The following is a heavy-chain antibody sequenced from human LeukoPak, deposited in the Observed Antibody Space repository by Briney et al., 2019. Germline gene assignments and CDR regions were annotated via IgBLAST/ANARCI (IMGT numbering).Heavy chain of an antibody. Sequence: PGGSLRLSCAASGFTFSSYGMHWVRQAPGKGLEWVAVIWYDGSNKYYADSVKGRFTISRDNSKNTLYLQMNSLRAEDTAVYYCAGVYCGGDCSSFQHWGQGTLVTVSS. CDR1: GFTFSSYG. CDR3: AGVYCGGDCSSFQH. D-gene: IGHD2-21*02. V-gene: IGHV3-33*01. CDR2: IWYDGSNK. J-gene: IGHJ1*01.